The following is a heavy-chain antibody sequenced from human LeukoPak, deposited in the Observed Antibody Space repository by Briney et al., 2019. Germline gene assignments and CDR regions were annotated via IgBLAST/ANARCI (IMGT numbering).Heavy chain of an antibody. CDR3: ASGAFIAVAGTNYYYYYMDV. J-gene: IGHJ6*03. D-gene: IGHD6-19*01. CDR2: IIPIFGTA. Sequence: WASVKVSCKASGYTFTGYYMHWVRQAPGQGLEWMGWIIPIFGTANYAQKFQGRVTITADKSMSTAYMELSSLRSEDTAVYYCASGAFIAVAGTNYYYYYMDVWGKGTTVTVSS. V-gene: IGHV1-69*06. CDR1: GYTFTGYY.